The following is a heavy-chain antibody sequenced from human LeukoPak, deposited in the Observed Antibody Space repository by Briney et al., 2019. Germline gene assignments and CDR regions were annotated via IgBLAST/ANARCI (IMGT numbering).Heavy chain of an antibody. J-gene: IGHJ4*02. V-gene: IGHV4-34*01. CDR1: GGFFSGYY. CDR2: IDQSGTT. D-gene: IGHD3-10*01. Sequence: SETLSLTYVVYGGFFSGYYWSWIRQPPGKGLEWIGEIDQSGTTNYNPSLKSRDTITVDTSKKQFSLTLTSMTAADTAVYDCARDPHYYFGYGYFDPWGQGTLVTASS. CDR3: ARDPHYYFGYGYFDP.